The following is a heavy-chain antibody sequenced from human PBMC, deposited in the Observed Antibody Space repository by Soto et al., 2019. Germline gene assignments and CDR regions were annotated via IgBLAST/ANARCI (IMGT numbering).Heavy chain of an antibody. V-gene: IGHV3-23*01. CDR3: AKLSSTYHYDTSGYPYFDY. Sequence: EVQLLESGGGLVQPGGSLRLSCAASGFTFSSYAMSWVRQAPGKGLEWVSSISGSGGSTYYADSVKGRFTISRGNSKNTLYLQMNSLRAEDTAVYYCAKLSSTYHYDTSGYPYFDYWGQGTLVTVPS. J-gene: IGHJ4*02. CDR2: ISGSGGST. D-gene: IGHD3-22*01. CDR1: GFTFSSYA.